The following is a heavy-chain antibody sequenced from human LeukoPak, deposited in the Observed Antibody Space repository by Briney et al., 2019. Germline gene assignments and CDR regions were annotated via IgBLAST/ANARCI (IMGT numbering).Heavy chain of an antibody. J-gene: IGHJ3*02. CDR1: GYTFTSYG. V-gene: IGHV1-18*01. Sequence: ASVKVSCKASGYTFTSYGISWVRQAPGQGLEWMGWISAYNGNTNYAQKLQGRVTMTTDTSTSTAYMELRSLRSEDTAVYYCASGWELPDAFDIWGQGTMVTVSS. CDR3: ASGWELPDAFDI. CDR2: ISAYNGNT. D-gene: IGHD1-26*01.